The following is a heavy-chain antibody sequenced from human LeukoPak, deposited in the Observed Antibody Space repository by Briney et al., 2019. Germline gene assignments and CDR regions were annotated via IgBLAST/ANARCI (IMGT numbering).Heavy chain of an antibody. Sequence: PSETLSLTCTVSGGSISSGDHYWSWIRLHPGKGLEWIGYIYYSGSTYYNPSLKSRVTISVDTSKNQFSLKLKSVTAADTAVYYCARDGGSSHRWGFYYFDYWGQGTLVTVSS. CDR3: ARDGGSSHRWGFYYFDY. D-gene: IGHD2-15*01. V-gene: IGHV4-31*03. CDR1: GGSISSGDHY. CDR2: IYYSGST. J-gene: IGHJ4*02.